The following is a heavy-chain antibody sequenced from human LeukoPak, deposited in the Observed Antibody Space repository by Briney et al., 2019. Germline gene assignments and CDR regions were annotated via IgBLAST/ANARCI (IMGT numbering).Heavy chain of an antibody. D-gene: IGHD3-10*01. J-gene: IGHJ4*02. CDR1: GFTFSSYL. V-gene: IGHV3-15*04. CDR3: TTYGSGRKFDY. Sequence: GGSLRLSCAASGFTFSSYLMSWVRQAPGKGLEGVGRIESKTDGGTTDYAAPVKGRFTISRDDSTNTLYLQMNSLKSEDTAVYYCTTYGSGRKFDYWGQGILVTVSS. CDR2: IESKTDGGTT.